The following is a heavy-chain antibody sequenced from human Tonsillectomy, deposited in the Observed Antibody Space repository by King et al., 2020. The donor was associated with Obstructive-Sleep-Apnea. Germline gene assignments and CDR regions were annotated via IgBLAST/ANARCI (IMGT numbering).Heavy chain of an antibody. Sequence: VQLQESGPGLVKPSETLSLTCSVSGGSISDYYWSWIRQPPGKGLEWIGYIYYRGNTFYNPSLKSRVTMSVDTSKNQFSLKLSSVTAADTAVYYCARHSFPATPIDYWGQGTLVTVSS. V-gene: IGHV4-59*08. CDR1: GGSISDYY. D-gene: IGHD2-21*01. CDR3: ARHSFPATPIDY. CDR2: IYYRGNT. J-gene: IGHJ4*02.